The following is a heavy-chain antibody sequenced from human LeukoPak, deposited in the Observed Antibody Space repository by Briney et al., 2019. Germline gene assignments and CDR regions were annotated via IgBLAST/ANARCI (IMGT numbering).Heavy chain of an antibody. Sequence: SETLSLTCAVYGGSFSSYYWSWIRQPPGKGLEWIGEINHSGSTTYKPSLKSRVTISLDTSKNQFSLKLSSVTAADTAVYYCARGRGRGVLITTSRRSFWFDSWGQGTLVTVSS. J-gene: IGHJ5*01. V-gene: IGHV4-34*01. CDR3: ARGRGRGVLITTSRRSFWFDS. D-gene: IGHD3-22*01. CDR1: GGSFSSYY. CDR2: INHSGST.